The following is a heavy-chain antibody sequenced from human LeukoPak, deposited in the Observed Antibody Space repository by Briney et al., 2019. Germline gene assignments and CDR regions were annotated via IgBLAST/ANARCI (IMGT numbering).Heavy chain of an antibody. J-gene: IGHJ4*02. D-gene: IGHD3-9*01. V-gene: IGHV4-59*01. Sequence: PSETLCLTCTVSGGSISRYYWSWIRQPPGKGLEWIGYIYYSGSTNYNPSLKSRVTISVDTSKNQFSLKLSSVTAADTAVYYCARGGSSWIRYFDWFPDYWGQGTLVTVSS. CDR2: IYYSGST. CDR3: ARGGSSWIRYFDWFPDY. CDR1: GGSISRYY.